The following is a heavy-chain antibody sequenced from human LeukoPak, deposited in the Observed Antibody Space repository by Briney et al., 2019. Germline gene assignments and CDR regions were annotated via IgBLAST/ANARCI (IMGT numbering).Heavy chain of an antibody. V-gene: IGHV3-30*02. CDR1: GFTFSSYG. CDR2: IRYDGSNK. CDR3: AKDGEITFGGVIKGYFGY. J-gene: IGHJ4*01. Sequence: GGSLRLSCAASGFTFSSYGMHWVRQAPGKGLEWVAFIRYDGSNKYYADSVKGRFTISRDNSKNTLYLQMNSLRAEDTAVYYCAKDGEITFGGVIKGYFGYWGPVALVTVSS. D-gene: IGHD3-16*02.